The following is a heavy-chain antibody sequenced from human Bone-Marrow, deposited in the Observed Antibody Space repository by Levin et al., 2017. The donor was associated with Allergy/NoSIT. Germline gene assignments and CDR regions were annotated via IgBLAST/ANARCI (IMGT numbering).Heavy chain of an antibody. CDR3: ARDGGFSTGDRCPPYYYNAMDV. CDR2: VHHSGTT. Sequence: SETLSLTCAVYGGSFSDYYWSWIRQPPGKGLEWIGFVHHSGTTDYNPSFRSRVTISMDTSKNQVSLKLYSVTAADTAVDFCARDGGFSTGDRCPPYYYNAMDVWSRGTTVAVSS. V-gene: IGHV4-34*01. CDR1: GGSFSDYY. D-gene: IGHD3-10*01. J-gene: IGHJ6*02.